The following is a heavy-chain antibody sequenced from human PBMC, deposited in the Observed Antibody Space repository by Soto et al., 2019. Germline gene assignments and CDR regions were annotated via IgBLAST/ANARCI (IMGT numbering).Heavy chain of an antibody. D-gene: IGHD3-10*01. J-gene: IGHJ4*02. CDR2: INPNSGGT. Sequence: QVQLVQSGAEVKKPGASVKVSCKASGYTFTGYYMHWVRHAPGQGLEWMGWINPNSGGTNYAQKFKGWVTMTRDTSISTAYMELSRLRSDDTAVYYCARDARGDEAPMDYWGQGTLVTVSS. V-gene: IGHV1-2*04. CDR3: ARDARGDEAPMDY. CDR1: GYTFTGYY.